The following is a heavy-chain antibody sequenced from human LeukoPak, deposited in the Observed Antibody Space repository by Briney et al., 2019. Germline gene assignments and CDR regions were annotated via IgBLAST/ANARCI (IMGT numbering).Heavy chain of an antibody. V-gene: IGHV7-4-1*02. CDR1: GYTFTSYA. Sequence: GASVKVSCKASGYTFTSYAMNWVRQAPGQGLEWMGWINTNTGNPTYAQGFTGRFVFSLDTSVSTAYPQISSLKAEDTAVYYCASGAGHRDGYTFGEYFDYWGQGTLVTVSS. CDR2: INTNTGNP. CDR3: ASGAGHRDGYTFGEYFDY. J-gene: IGHJ4*02. D-gene: IGHD5-24*01.